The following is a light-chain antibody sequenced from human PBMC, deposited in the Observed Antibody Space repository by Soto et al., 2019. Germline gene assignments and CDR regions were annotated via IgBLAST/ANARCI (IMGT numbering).Light chain of an antibody. Sequence: QSVLTQPPSVSGAPGQRVTISCTGSSSNIGAGYDVHWYQQLPGTAPKLLIYGNSNRPSGVPDRFSGSKSGTSASLAITGLQADDEADCYCQSYDSSLSGYVFGTGTKLTVL. CDR3: QSYDSSLSGYV. CDR1: SSNIGAGYD. V-gene: IGLV1-40*01. CDR2: GNS. J-gene: IGLJ1*01.